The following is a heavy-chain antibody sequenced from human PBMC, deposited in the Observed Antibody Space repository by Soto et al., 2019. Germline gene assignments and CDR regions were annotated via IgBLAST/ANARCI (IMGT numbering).Heavy chain of an antibody. J-gene: IGHJ4*02. Sequence: PSQSLSLTCAISVDSVSSISAAWNWIRQYPSRGLEWLGRTCYRSKWYNDYAVSVKSRITINPDTSKNQFSLQLNSVTPEDTAVYYCARGNSRHVWWSQILDNYFDYWGQGTLVTVSS. CDR3: ARGNSRHVWWSQILDNYFDY. D-gene: IGHD3-16*01. V-gene: IGHV6-1*01. CDR1: VDSVSSISAA. CDR2: TCYRSKWYN.